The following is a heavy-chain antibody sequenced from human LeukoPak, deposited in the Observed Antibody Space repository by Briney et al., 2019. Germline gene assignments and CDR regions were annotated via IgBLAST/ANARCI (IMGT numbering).Heavy chain of an antibody. J-gene: IGHJ6*03. V-gene: IGHV3-23*01. CDR2: ISGSGGST. D-gene: IGHD3-9*01. CDR3: AKSPSLLTGYDYYYMDV. CDR1: GFTFSSYA. Sequence: GGPLRPSCAASGFTFSSYAMSWVRQAPGKGLEWVSAISGSGGSTYYANSVKGRFTISRDNSKNTLYLQMNSLRAEDTAVYYCAKSPSLLTGYDYYYMDVWGKGTTVTVSS.